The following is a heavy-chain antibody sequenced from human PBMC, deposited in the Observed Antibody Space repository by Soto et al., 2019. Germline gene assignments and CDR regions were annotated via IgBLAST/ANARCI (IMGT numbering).Heavy chain of an antibody. CDR3: ARDERGWDITGTLLMFDYYYMDV. Sequence: GGSLRLSCAASGFTFSSYSMNWVRQAPGKGLEWVSYISSSSSTIYYADSVKGRFTISRDNAKNSLYLQMNSLRAEDTAVYYCARDERGWDITGTLLMFDYYYMDVWGKGTTVTVSS. J-gene: IGHJ6*03. V-gene: IGHV3-48*01. CDR2: ISSSSSTI. CDR1: GFTFSSYS. D-gene: IGHD1-20*01.